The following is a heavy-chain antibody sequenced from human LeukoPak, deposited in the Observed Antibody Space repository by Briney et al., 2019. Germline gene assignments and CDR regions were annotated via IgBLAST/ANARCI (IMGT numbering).Heavy chain of an antibody. Sequence: GGSLRLSCAASGFTFSSYAMRWVRQAPGKGLEGVAGISYDRFNKYYAHSVKARFTISRDNSNNTLYLQINSLKAEDTAVYYCSIDLYVFFWGSPNFDYLRQGALVTVSS. J-gene: IGHJ4*02. CDR2: ISYDRFNK. D-gene: IGHD3-16*01. CDR3: SIDLYVFFWGSPNFDY. CDR1: GFTFSSYA. V-gene: IGHV3-30*03.